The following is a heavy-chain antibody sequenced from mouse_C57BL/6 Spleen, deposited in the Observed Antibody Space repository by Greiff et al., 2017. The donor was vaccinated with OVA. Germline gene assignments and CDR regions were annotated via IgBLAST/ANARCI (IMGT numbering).Heavy chain of an antibody. CDR2: IYPGSGST. CDR3: ARSDGYSLYAMDY. V-gene: IGHV1-55*01. CDR1: GYTFTSYW. J-gene: IGHJ4*01. D-gene: IGHD2-3*01. Sequence: QVQLKQSGAELVKPGASVKMSCKASGYTFTSYWITWVKQRPGQGLEWIGDIYPGSGSTNYNEKFKSKATLTVDTSSSTAYMQLSSLTSEDSAVYYCARSDGYSLYAMDYWGQGTSVTVSS.